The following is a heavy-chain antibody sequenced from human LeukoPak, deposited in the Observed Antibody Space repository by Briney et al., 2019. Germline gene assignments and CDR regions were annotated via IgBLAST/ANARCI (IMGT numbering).Heavy chain of an antibody. CDR1: GFTFSSYE. CDR3: ARAGGIAVAGRFDY. D-gene: IGHD6-19*01. V-gene: IGHV3-30-3*01. CDR2: ISYHGSNK. Sequence: GGSLRLSCAASGFTFSSYEMNWVRQAPGKGLEWVAVISYHGSNKYYADSVKGRFTISRDNSKNTQYLQMNSLRAEDTAVYYCARAGGIAVAGRFDYWGQGTLVTVSS. J-gene: IGHJ4*02.